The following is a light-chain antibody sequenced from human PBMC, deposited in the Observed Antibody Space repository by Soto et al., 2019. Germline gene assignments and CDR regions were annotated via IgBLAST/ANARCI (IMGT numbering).Light chain of an antibody. CDR2: GAS. V-gene: IGKV3-20*01. CDR1: QTVNSNY. Sequence: EVVLTQSPGTLSLSPGERATHSCRASQTVNSNYLGWYQQKPGQAPRLLIYGASNRATGIPDRFSGSGSGTDFTLTINRLEPEDFVLYFCHHYGGSPPFTFGQGTKLDI. CDR3: HHYGGSPPFT. J-gene: IGKJ2*01.